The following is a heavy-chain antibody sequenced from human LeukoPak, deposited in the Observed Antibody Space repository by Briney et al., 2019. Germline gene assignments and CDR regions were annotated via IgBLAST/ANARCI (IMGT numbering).Heavy chain of an antibody. CDR2: IYSSGST. Sequence: PSETLSLTCTVSGDSISSGSYYWSWIRQPAGKGLEWIGRIYSSGSTNYNPSLKSRVTISRDTSKNQFSLKLSSVTAADTAVYYCARAGPGWRGGSGSYYNPGRYYYYMDVWGKGTTVTISS. CDR1: GDSISSGSYY. V-gene: IGHV4-61*02. D-gene: IGHD3-10*01. CDR3: ARAGPGWRGGSGSYYNPGRYYYYMDV. J-gene: IGHJ6*03.